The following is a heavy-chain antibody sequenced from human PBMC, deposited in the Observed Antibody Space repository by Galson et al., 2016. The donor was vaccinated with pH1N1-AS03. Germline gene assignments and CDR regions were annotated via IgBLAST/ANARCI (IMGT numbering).Heavy chain of an antibody. Sequence: SLRLSCAASGISLSSSWMHWVRQAPGRGLVWVSGINGVGSSIKYADAVKDRFTISKDNAKNMLYLQMNSLRADDAAVYYCARGYDDSGPDEHRLFDSWGQGTQVTVSS. CDR2: INGVGSSI. CDR1: GISLSSSW. J-gene: IGHJ5*01. CDR3: ARGYDDSGPDEHRLFDS. V-gene: IGHV3-74*01. D-gene: IGHD3-22*01.